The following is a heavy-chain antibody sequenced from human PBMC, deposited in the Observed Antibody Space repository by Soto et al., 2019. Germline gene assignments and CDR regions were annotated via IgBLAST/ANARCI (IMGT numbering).Heavy chain of an antibody. CDR2: IYHSGST. D-gene: IGHD3-10*01. CDR3: AKTMVRGVIMADAFDI. Sequence: SETLSLTCAVSGGSISSSNWWSWVRQPPGKGLEWIGEIYHSGSTNYNPSLKSRVTISVDKSKNQFSLKLSSVTAADTAVYYCAKTMVRGVIMADAFDIWGQGTMVTVSS. V-gene: IGHV4-4*02. J-gene: IGHJ3*02. CDR1: GGSISSSNW.